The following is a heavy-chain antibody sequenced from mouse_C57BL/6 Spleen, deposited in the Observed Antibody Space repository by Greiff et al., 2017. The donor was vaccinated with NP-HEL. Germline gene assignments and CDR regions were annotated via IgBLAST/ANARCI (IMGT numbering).Heavy chain of an antibody. CDR1: GYTFTSYW. CDR2: IHPNSGST. Sequence: VQLQQPGAELVKPGASVKLSCKASGYTFTSYWMHWVKQRPGQGLEWIGMIHPNSGSTNYNEKFKSKATLTVDKSSSTAYMQLSSLTSEDSAVYYWAREGYYDYGQLDYWGQGTTLTVSS. J-gene: IGHJ2*01. D-gene: IGHD2-4*01. CDR3: AREGYYDYGQLDY. V-gene: IGHV1-64*01.